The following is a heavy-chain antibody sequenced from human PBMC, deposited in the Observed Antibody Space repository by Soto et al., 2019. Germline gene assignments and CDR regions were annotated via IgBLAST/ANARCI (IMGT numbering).Heavy chain of an antibody. D-gene: IGHD3-3*02. V-gene: IGHV1-58*01. CDR3: AAEPYHDLHYY. CDR1: GFNFTSSA. J-gene: IGHJ4*02. CDR2: IVVGSGNT. Sequence: SAKVSFKASGFNFTSSAVQWLRQARGQRLEGIGWIVVGSGNTNYAQKFQERVTITRDMSTSTAYMELSSLRSEDTAVYYCAAEPYHDLHYYWGQGTLVTVSS.